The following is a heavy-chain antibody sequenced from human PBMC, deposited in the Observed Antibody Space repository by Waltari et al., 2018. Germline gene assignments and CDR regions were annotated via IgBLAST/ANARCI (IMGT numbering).Heavy chain of an antibody. CDR3: ARGPLGGFHAGDYFDH. D-gene: IGHD3-16*01. J-gene: IGHJ4*02. CDR1: GYTFTNYA. V-gene: IGHV1-3*01. CDR2: RNADNGSR. Sequence: QVQLVQSGAEVKKPGASVKISGKSSGYTFTNYAIHWVRQAPGHRLEWMGGRNADNGSRKYSQNFKDRVTITRDTSASTAYMELSSLRSEDSAVYFCARGPLGGFHAGDYFDHWGQGTLVTVSS.